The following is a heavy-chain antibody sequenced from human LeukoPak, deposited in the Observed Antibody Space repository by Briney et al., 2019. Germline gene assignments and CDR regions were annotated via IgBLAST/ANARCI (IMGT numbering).Heavy chain of an antibody. CDR3: ARSAIAVAGIIHGYYFDY. J-gene: IGHJ4*02. D-gene: IGHD6-19*01. V-gene: IGHV1-69*01. CDR2: IIPIFGTA. CDR1: GGTFSSYA. Sequence: GSSVEVSCKASGGTFSSYAISWVRQAPGQGLEWMGGIIPIFGTANYAQKFQGRVTITADESTSTAYMELSSLRSEDTAVYYCARSAIAVAGIIHGYYFDYWGQGTLVTVSS.